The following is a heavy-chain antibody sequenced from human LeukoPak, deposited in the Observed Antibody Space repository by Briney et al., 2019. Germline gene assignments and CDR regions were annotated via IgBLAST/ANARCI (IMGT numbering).Heavy chain of an antibody. CDR1: GGSISNQY. CDR2: IYYTGTT. V-gene: IGHV4-59*11. D-gene: IGHD5-24*01. Sequence: SETLSLTCTVSGGSISNQYWSWIRQPPGQGLEWIGCIYYTGTTNYNPSLKSRVTISVDTSKNQFSLRLSSVTAADTAVYYCARVRWLQPDQWGKGTVVSVSS. J-gene: IGHJ4*02. CDR3: ARVRWLQPDQ.